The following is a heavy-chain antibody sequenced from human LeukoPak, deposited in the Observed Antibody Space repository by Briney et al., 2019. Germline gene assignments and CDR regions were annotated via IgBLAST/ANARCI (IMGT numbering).Heavy chain of an antibody. V-gene: IGHV4-38-2*02. CDR1: GYSISSGHY. D-gene: IGHD3-10*01. J-gene: IGHJ5*02. Sequence: PSETLSLTCTVSGYSISSGHYWGWIRQPPGKGLEWIGYIYYSGSTNYNPSLKSRVTISVDTSKNQFSLKLSSVTAADTAVYYCAREVEDKWPPRTYGSGREWFDPWGQGTLVTVSS. CDR3: AREVEDKWPPRTYGSGREWFDP. CDR2: IYYSGST.